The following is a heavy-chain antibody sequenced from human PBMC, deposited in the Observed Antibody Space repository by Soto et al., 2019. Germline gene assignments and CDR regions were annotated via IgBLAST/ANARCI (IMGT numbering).Heavy chain of an antibody. CDR3: AAPSGATDGNDAFDI. D-gene: IGHD1-26*01. V-gene: IGHV3-72*01. CDR1: GFTFSDHY. Sequence: EVQLLESGGGLVQPGGSLRLSCAASGFTFSDHYMDWVRQAPGKGLEWVGRTRNKANSYTTEYAASVKGRFTISRDDSKNSLYLQMNSLKTEDTAVYYCAAPSGATDGNDAFDIWGQGTMVTVSS. CDR2: TRNKANSYTT. J-gene: IGHJ3*02.